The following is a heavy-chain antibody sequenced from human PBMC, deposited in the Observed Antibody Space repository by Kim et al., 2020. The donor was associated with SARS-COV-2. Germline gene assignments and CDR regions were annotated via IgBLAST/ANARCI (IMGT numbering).Heavy chain of an antibody. V-gene: IGHV4-39*07. CDR2: IYYSGST. CDR1: GGSISSSSYY. J-gene: IGHJ6*02. D-gene: IGHD6-19*01. CDR3: AREIVGAVADYYGMDV. Sequence: SETLSLTCTVSGGSISSSSYYWGCIRQPPGKGLEWIGSIYYSGSTYYNPSLKSRVTISVDTSKNQFSLKLSSVTAADTAVYYCAREIVGAVADYYGMDVWGQGTTVTVSS.